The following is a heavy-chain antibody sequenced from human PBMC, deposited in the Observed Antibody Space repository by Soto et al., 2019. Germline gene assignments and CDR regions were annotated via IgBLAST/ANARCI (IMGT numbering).Heavy chain of an antibody. V-gene: IGHV4-39*01. D-gene: IGHD5-12*01. CDR2: VHYTGST. CDR1: DGPISRSNFY. J-gene: IGHJ4*02. CDR3: ARHLYSGESSAYHGY. Sequence: SETLSLTCAVSDGPISRSNFYWGWLREPPGKGLEWIGSVHYTGSTYYNPSLKSRVTMSVDSSKNHLSLKVSSVTAADTAVYYCARHLYSGESSAYHGYWGQGALVTVSS.